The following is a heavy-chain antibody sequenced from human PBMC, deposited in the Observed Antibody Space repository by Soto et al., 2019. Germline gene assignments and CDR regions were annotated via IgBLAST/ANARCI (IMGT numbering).Heavy chain of an antibody. J-gene: IGHJ4*02. D-gene: IGHD6-13*01. CDR1: GGSVSGGSYY. V-gene: IGHV4-61*01. CDR2: ILDSGTT. Sequence: SETLSLTCFVSGGSVSGGSYYWTWIRQPPGKGLEWIGYILDSGTTDYNPSLKSRVTMSVDTSKNQFSLNLRSVTAADTAVYYCAGQRVLPAQYYFDSWGQGGVVTVSS. CDR3: AGQRVLPAQYYFDS.